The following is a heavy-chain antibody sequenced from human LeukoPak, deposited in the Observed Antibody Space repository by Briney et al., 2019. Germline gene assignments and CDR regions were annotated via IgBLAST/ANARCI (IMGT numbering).Heavy chain of an antibody. CDR1: GFTVSSNY. Sequence: GGSLRLSCAASGFTVSSNYMSWVRQAPGKGLEWVSVIYSGGSTYYADSVKGRFTISRDNSKNTLYLQMNSLRADDTAVYYCARTNGDYLGEYYFDYWGQGTLVTVSS. D-gene: IGHD4-17*01. CDR3: ARTNGDYLGEYYFDY. V-gene: IGHV3-53*01. J-gene: IGHJ4*02. CDR2: IYSGGST.